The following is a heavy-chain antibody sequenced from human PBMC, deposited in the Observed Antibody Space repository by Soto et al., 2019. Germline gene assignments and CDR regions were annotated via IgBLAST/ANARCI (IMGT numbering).Heavy chain of an antibody. D-gene: IGHD5-12*01. CDR2: IGGRGNSA. CDR3: VREGRGSFDF. CDR1: GFIFTNYA. Sequence: GGSLRLSCAASGFIFTNYAMNWVRQAPGKGLEWVSVIGGRGNSAYYADSVQGRFTISRDNSKNTLSLQMSSLTADDTAIYYCVREGRGSFDFWGRGTMVTVPS. V-gene: IGHV3-23*01. J-gene: IGHJ3*01.